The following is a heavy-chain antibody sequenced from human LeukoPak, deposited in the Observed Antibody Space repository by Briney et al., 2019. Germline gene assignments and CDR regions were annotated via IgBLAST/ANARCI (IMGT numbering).Heavy chain of an antibody. J-gene: IGHJ4*02. Sequence: ASVKVSCKASGYTFTSYDINWVRQAPGQGLEWMGWMNPNSGNTGYAQKFQGRVTMTRNTSISTAYMELSSLRSEDTAVYYCARDWGVGNYVPFDYWGQGTLVTVSS. D-gene: IGHD4-4*01. CDR3: ARDWGVGNYVPFDY. CDR1: GYTFTSYD. V-gene: IGHV1-8*01. CDR2: MNPNSGNT.